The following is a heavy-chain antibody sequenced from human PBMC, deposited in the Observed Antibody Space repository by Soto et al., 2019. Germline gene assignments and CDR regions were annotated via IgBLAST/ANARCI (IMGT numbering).Heavy chain of an antibody. J-gene: IGHJ5*02. CDR1: GGSISSGGYY. D-gene: IGHD7-27*01. V-gene: IGHV4-61*08. CDR2: IYYSGST. Sequence: PSETLSLTCTVSGGSISSGGYYWSWIRQHPGKGLEWIGYIYYSGSTKYNPSLESRVTMSVDTSKNQFSLKLNSVTAADTAVYYCARYRLPGGKNWLDPWGQGTLVTVSS. CDR3: ARYRLPGGKNWLDP.